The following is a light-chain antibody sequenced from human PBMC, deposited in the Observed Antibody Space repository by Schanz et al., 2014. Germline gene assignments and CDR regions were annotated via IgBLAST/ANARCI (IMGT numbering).Light chain of an antibody. CDR2: EVT. CDR1: SSDIGGYNF. J-gene: IGLJ3*02. CDR3: AAWDDSLNSWV. Sequence: QSALTQPPSASGSPGQSVTISCTGTSSDIGGYNFVSWYQQHPGEAPKLMMYEVTKRPSGVPDRFSGSKSGNTASLTVSWLQAEDEAVYYCAAWDDSLNSWVFGGGTKLTVL. V-gene: IGLV2-8*01.